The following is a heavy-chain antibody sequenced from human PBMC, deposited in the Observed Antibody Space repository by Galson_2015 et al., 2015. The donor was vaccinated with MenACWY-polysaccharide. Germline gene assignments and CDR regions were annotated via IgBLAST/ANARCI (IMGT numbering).Heavy chain of an antibody. Sequence: SLRLSCAGSGYTFNSAWMNWVRQAPGKGLEWVARIRTQSEGRTAYATPVKGRFTISRDDSNNALYLHMNNLKPEDTAMYYCTADVPEPLSQIDYCGQGTLVTVSS. J-gene: IGHJ4*02. CDR3: TADVPEPLSQIDY. CDR1: GYTFNSAW. D-gene: IGHD1-14*01. V-gene: IGHV3-15*01. CDR2: IRTQSEGRT.